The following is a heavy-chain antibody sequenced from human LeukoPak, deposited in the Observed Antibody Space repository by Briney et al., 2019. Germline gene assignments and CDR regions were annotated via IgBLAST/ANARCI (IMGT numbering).Heavy chain of an antibody. J-gene: IGHJ6*03. CDR2: ISYDGTNK. V-gene: IGHV3-30*01. CDR1: GFTFSNYW. D-gene: IGHD3-16*01. CDR3: ARDQGSLPVWFYYYMDV. Sequence: PGGSLRLSCTASGFTFSNYWMTWVRQAPGKGLEWLAVISYDGTNKYYADSVKGRFTISRDNSKNTLYLQMNSLRDEDTAVYYCARDQGSLPVWFYYYMDVWGSGTTVTVSS.